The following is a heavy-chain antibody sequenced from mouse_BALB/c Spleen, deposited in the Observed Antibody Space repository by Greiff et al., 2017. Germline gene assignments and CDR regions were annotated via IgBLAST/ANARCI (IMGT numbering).Heavy chain of an antibody. CDR2: ISSGGSYT. V-gene: IGHV5-6*01. CDR3: ARNHGINHLFTLAY. J-gene: IGHJ4*01. Sequence: EVMLVESGGDLVKPGGSLKLSCAASGFTFSSYGMSWVRQTPDKRLEWVATISSGGSYTYYPDGVKGRFTSYRDNAKNTLYLQMSSLKTEDTAMYSFARNHGINHLFTLAYWGQGTSVTDSS. CDR1: GFTFSSYG. D-gene: IGHD2-12*01.